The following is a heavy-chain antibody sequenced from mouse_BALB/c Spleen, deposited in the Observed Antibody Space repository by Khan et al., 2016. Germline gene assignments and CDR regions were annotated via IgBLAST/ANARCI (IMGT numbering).Heavy chain of an antibody. CDR2: IDPANGTT. V-gene: IGHV14-3*02. CDR3: ARSYGSSYYAMDY. D-gene: IGHD1-1*01. Sequence: VQLQQSGAELVKPGASVKLSCTASGFNIKDTYMHWVKQRPEQGLEWIGRIDPANGTTKYDPKFQGKATITADTSSNTAYLQLSSLTSEDTAVYYCARSYGSSYYAMDYWGQGTSVTVSS. CDR1: GFNIKDTY. J-gene: IGHJ4*01.